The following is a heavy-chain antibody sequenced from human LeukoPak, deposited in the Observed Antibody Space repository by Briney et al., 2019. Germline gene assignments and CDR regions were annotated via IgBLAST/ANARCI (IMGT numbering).Heavy chain of an antibody. CDR2: IYSGGST. D-gene: IGHD2-2*01. CDR3: ARLGGPAAIPHWFDP. CDR1: GASISLYY. V-gene: IGHV4-4*09. Sequence: SETLSLTCSVSGASISLYYWSWIRQPPGKGLEWIGYIYSGGSTNYNSSLKGRVTISVDMSKNQFSLNLSSVTAADTAVYFCARLGGPAAIPHWFDPWGQGTLVTVSS. J-gene: IGHJ5*02.